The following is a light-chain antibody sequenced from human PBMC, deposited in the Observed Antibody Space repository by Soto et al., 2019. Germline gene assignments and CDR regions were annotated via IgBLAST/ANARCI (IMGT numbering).Light chain of an antibody. J-gene: IGKJ1*01. CDR2: VAS. CDR1: QSVSSY. Sequence: EIVLTQSPATLSLSPGERATLSCRASQSVSSYLAWYQQKPGQAPRVLIYVASTRATGIPARFSGSGSGTDFTLSISRVEPEDFAVYYCQQYGTSPWTFGQGTKVDIK. V-gene: IGKV3-11*01. CDR3: QQYGTSPWT.